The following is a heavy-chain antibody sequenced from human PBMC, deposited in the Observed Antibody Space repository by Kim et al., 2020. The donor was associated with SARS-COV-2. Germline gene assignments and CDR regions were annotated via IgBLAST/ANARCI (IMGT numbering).Heavy chain of an antibody. J-gene: IGHJ6*02. CDR1: GYTFTSYD. CDR2: MNPNSGNT. V-gene: IGHV1-8*01. CDR3: ARGGQLERLFDYYGMDV. D-gene: IGHD1-1*01. Sequence: ASVKVSCKASGYTFTSYDINWVRQATGQGLEWMGWMNPNSGNTGYAQKFQGRVTMTRNTSISTAYMELSSLRSEDTAVYYCARGGQLERLFDYYGMDVWGQGTTVTVSS.